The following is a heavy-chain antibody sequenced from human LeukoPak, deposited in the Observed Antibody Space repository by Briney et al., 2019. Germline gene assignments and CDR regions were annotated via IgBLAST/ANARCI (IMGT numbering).Heavy chain of an antibody. V-gene: IGHV3-23*01. Sequence: PGGSLRLSCAASGFTFSSYAMSWVRQAPGKGLEWVSAISGSGGSTCYADSVKGRFTISRDNSKNTLYLQMNSLRAEDTAVYYCAVGVGYGATYYFDYWGQGTLVTVSS. D-gene: IGHD4-17*01. CDR3: AVGVGYGATYYFDY. CDR1: GFTFSSYA. CDR2: ISGSGGST. J-gene: IGHJ4*02.